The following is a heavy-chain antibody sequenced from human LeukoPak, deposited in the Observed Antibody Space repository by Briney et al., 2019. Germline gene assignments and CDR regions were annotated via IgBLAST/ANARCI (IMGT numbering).Heavy chain of an antibody. D-gene: IGHD5-12*01. J-gene: IGHJ4*02. V-gene: IGHV3-9*01. CDR2: ISWNSGSI. CDR1: GFTFDDYA. CDR3: AKLGYSGYDFLEYYFDY. Sequence: GGSLRLSCAASGFTFDDYAMPWVRQAPGKGLEWVSGISWNSGSIGYADSVKGRFTISRDNAKNSLYLQMNSLRAEDTALYYCAKLGYSGYDFLEYYFDYWGQGTLSPSPQ.